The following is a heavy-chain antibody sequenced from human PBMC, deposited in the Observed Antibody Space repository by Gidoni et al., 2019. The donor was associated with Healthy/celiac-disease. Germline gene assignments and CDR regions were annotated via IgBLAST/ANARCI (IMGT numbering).Heavy chain of an antibody. CDR1: GGSISSSSYY. Sequence: QLQLQESGPGLVKPSETLSLTCTVSGGSISSSSYYWGWIRQPPGKGLEWIGSIYYSGSTYYNPSLKSRVTISVDTSKNQFSLKLSSVTAADTAVYYCARGLGGYCSGGSCRYFDYWGQGTLVTVSS. D-gene: IGHD2-15*01. CDR2: IYYSGST. J-gene: IGHJ4*02. V-gene: IGHV4-39*07. CDR3: ARGLGGYCSGGSCRYFDY.